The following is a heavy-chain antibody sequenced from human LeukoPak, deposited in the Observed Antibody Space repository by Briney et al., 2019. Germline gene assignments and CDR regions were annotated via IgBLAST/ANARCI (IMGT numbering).Heavy chain of an antibody. J-gene: IGHJ4*02. CDR1: GGYISSYY. CDR3: ARGPYFTNHYDSSGYAYYFDS. D-gene: IGHD3-22*01. V-gene: IGHV4-59*01. Sequence: SETLSLTCTVSGGYISSYYWSWIRQPPGKGLEWIGYIYYSGSSDYNPSLTSRVTISVDTSTKQFSLRLRSVTAADTAIYYCARGPYFTNHYDSSGYAYYFDSWGQGTLVTVSS. CDR2: IYYSGSS.